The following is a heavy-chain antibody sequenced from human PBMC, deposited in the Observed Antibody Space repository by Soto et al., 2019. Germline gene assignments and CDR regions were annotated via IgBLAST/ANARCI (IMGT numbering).Heavy chain of an antibody. CDR1: GFTFSSYS. CDR3: ARHPERIAEIGWFDP. J-gene: IGHJ5*02. D-gene: IGHD6-13*01. CDR2: ITSTRTTI. Sequence: GGSLRLSCAASGFTFSSYSMNWVRQAPGKGLEWVSYITSTRTTIYYADSVKGRFTISRDNAKNSLYLQMNSLRAEDTAVYYCARHPERIAEIGWFDPWGQGTLVTVSS. V-gene: IGHV3-48*01.